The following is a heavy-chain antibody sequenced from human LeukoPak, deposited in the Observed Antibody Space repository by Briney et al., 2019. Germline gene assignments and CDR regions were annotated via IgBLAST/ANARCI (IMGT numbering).Heavy chain of an antibody. Sequence: SETLSLTCAVSGYSISSGYYWGWIRQPPGKGLEWIGSIYHSGSTYYNPSLKSRVTISVDTSKNQFSLKLSSVAAADTAVYYCARAAAGRLAWFDPWGQGTLVTVSP. V-gene: IGHV4-38-2*01. CDR1: GYSISSGYY. J-gene: IGHJ5*02. CDR3: ARAAAGRLAWFDP. D-gene: IGHD6-13*01. CDR2: IYHSGST.